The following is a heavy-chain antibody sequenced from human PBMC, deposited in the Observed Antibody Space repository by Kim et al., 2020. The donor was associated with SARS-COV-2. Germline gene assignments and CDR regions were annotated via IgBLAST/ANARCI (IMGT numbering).Heavy chain of an antibody. CDR1: GYSFTSYW. CDR3: ASPIHDYGGNSEAAFDI. J-gene: IGHJ3*02. D-gene: IGHD4-17*01. CDR2: IYPGDSDT. V-gene: IGHV5-51*01. Sequence: GESLKISCKGSGYSFTSYWIGWVRQMPGKGLEWMGIIYPGDSDTRYSPSFQGQVTISADKSISTAYLQWSSLKASDTAMYYCASPIHDYGGNSEAAFDIWGQGTMVTVSS.